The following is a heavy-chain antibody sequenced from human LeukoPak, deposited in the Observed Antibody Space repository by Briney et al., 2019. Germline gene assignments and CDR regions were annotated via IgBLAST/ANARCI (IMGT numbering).Heavy chain of an antibody. D-gene: IGHD4-23*01. Sequence: GGSLRLSCAASGFSFSDYYMSWIRQAPGKGLEWVSYISSSGDYKAYADSVQGRFTISRDNAKNSLYLQVNSLRADDTAVYYCSRAVGGAPGGHFDYWGQGTLVSVSS. J-gene: IGHJ4*02. V-gene: IGHV3-11*05. CDR2: ISSSGDYK. CDR3: SRAVGGAPGGHFDY. CDR1: GFSFSDYY.